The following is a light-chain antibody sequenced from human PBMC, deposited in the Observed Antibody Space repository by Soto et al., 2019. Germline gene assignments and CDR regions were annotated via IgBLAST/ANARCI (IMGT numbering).Light chain of an antibody. CDR3: QQYGTSPT. J-gene: IGKJ5*01. Sequence: EIVLTQSPGTLSLSPGGRATLSCRASQSVSRYLAWYQQKPGQAPRLLIYAGSSRATGIPDRFTASGSGTDFTLTISRLEPEDFAVYYCQQYGTSPTFGQGTRLEI. V-gene: IGKV3-20*01. CDR1: QSVSRY. CDR2: AGS.